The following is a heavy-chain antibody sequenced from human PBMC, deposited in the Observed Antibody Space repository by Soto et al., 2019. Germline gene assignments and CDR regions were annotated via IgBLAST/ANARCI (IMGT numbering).Heavy chain of an antibody. CDR1: GFTFSTFS. CDR3: ARDLGWAFDS. J-gene: IGHJ4*02. V-gene: IGHV3-48*02. Sequence: EVQLVESGGGSVQPGGSLRLSCAASGFTFSTFSMNWVRQAPGMGLEWISYISGGGRPISYADSVKGRFTISRDNAKNSLYLQMDRLPDEDTAVYYCARDLGWAFDSWGQGTLVTVSS. CDR2: ISGGGRPI. D-gene: IGHD6-19*01.